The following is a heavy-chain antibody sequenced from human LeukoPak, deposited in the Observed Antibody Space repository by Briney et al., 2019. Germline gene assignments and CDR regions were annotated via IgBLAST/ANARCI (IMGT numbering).Heavy chain of an antibody. CDR2: IKQDGSEK. CDR3: ARGHKGLY. V-gene: IGHV3-7*01. CDR1: GFTFRNFW. J-gene: IGHJ4*02. Sequence: GGSLRLSCAASGFTFRNFWMSWVRQPSGKGLEWVAYIKQDGSEKYYVDSVKGRFTISRDNAKNSLYLQRSSLRAEDTALYYCARGHKGLYWGQGILVTVSS.